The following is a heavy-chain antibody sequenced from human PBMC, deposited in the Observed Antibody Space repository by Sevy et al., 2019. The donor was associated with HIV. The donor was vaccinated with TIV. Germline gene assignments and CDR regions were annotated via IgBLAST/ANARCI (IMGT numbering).Heavy chain of an antibody. J-gene: IGHJ4*02. CDR2: INSDGSST. CDR1: GFTFSSYW. CDR3: ARALYYYDSSGYSVFGY. D-gene: IGHD3-22*01. V-gene: IGHV3-74*01. Sequence: GGSLRLSCAASGFTFSSYWMHWVRQAPGKGLVWVSRINSDGSSTSYADSVKGRFTISRDNAKNTLYLQMNSLRAEDTAVYYCARALYYYDSSGYSVFGYWGQGTLVTVSS.